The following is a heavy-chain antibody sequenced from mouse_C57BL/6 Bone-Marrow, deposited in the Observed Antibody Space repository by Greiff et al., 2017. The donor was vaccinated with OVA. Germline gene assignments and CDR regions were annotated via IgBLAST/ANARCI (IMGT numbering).Heavy chain of an antibody. Sequence: EVKLVESGGGLVQPKGSLKLSCAASGFSFNTYAMNWVRQAPGKGLEWVARIRSKSNNYATYYADSVKDRFTISRDDSESMLYLQMNNLKTEDTAMYYCVRQGCYDSWYFDVWGTGTTVTVSS. D-gene: IGHD2-4*01. V-gene: IGHV10-1*01. CDR3: VRQGCYDSWYFDV. CDR1: GFSFNTYA. J-gene: IGHJ1*03. CDR2: IRSKSNNYAT.